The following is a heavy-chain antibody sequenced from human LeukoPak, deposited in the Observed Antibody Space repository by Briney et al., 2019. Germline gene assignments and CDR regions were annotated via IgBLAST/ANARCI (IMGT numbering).Heavy chain of an antibody. D-gene: IGHD4-17*01. V-gene: IGHV3-49*04. CDR2: IRSKAYGGTT. Sequence: QAGGSLRLSCTASGFTFGDFAMGWVRQAPGKGLEWVGFIRSKAYGGTTEYAASVKGRFTISSDDSKSIAYLQMNSLKTEDTAVYYCTSTVTTWAEYFQHWGQGTLVTVSS. CDR3: TSTVTTWAEYFQH. CDR1: GFTFGDFA. J-gene: IGHJ1*01.